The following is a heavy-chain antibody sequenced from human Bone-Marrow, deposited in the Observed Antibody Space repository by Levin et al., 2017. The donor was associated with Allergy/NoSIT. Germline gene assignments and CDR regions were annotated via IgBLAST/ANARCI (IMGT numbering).Heavy chain of an antibody. Sequence: GSLRLSCTVSGGSISSSIYYWGWIRRPPGKALEWIGSIYYSGRTYYNPSLKSRVTISVGTSKNQFSLNLTSVTAADTALYYCARHDEDAADDFSGDAGWFDPWGQGTLVTVSS. V-gene: IGHV4-39*01. J-gene: IGHJ5*02. CDR3: ARHDEDAADDFSGDAGWFDP. CDR1: GGSISSSIYY. CDR2: IYYSGRT. D-gene: IGHD3-3*01.